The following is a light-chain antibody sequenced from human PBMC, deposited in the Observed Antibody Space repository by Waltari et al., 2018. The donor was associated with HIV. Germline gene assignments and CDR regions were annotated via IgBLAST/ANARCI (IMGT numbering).Light chain of an antibody. CDR2: SSK. CDR1: TGAVSTSSY. J-gene: IGLJ3*02. Sequence: VVTPEPSLTVSPGGTVTLTCASSTGAVSTSSYPSWFQQRPGQAPRPLIFSSKKIHSWTPEHFSGLLLGDQAVLTLSPVQPEDEADYYCLLYYGGRRPSWVFGGGTKLTVL. CDR3: LLYYGGRRPSWV. V-gene: IGLV7-43*01.